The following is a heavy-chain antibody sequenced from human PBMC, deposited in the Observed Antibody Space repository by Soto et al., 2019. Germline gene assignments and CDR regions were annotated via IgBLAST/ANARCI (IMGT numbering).Heavy chain of an antibody. CDR3: ARQRGTYDILTGYFRPNLGYMDV. J-gene: IGHJ6*03. CDR2: IYYSGST. Sequence: KGLEWIGYIYYSGSTNYNPSLKSRVTISVDTSKNQFSLKLSSVTAADTAVYYCARQRGTYDILTGYFRPNLGYMDVWGKGTTVTVSS. V-gene: IGHV4-59*08. D-gene: IGHD3-9*01.